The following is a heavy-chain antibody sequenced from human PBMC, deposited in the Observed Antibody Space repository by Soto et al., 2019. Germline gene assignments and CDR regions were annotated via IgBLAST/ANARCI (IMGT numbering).Heavy chain of an antibody. CDR1: GFTFSSYA. CDR2: ISGSGGST. J-gene: IGHJ4*02. CDR3: VRDTFALGIDY. Sequence: PGGSLRLSCAASGFTFSSYAMSWVRQAPGKGLEWVSAISGSGGSTYYADSVKGRFTISRDNSKNTLYLQMNSLRVEDTAVYYCVRDTFALGIDYWGRGTLVTVSS. D-gene: IGHD3-16*01. V-gene: IGHV3-23*01.